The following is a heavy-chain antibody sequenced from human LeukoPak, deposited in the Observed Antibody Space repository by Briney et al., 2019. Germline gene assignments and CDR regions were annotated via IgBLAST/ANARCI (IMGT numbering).Heavy chain of an antibody. D-gene: IGHD1-26*01. CDR1: GGSISSYY. J-gene: IGHJ4*02. CDR3: ARAHQATADFDY. V-gene: IGHV4-59*01. CDR2: IYYSGST. Sequence: PSETLSLTCTVSGGSISSYYWSWIRQPPGKGLEWIGYIYYSGSTNCNPSLKSRVTISVDTSKNQFSLKLSSVTAADTAVYYCARAHQATADFDYWGQGTLVTVSS.